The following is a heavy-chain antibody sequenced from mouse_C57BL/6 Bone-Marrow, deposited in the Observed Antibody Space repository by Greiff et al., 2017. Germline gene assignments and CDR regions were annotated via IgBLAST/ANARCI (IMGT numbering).Heavy chain of an antibody. D-gene: IGHD1-1*01. CDR1: GFNIKDDY. CDR3: TTGPPYYGSSYETY. J-gene: IGHJ3*01. CDR2: IDPENGDT. V-gene: IGHV14-4*01. Sequence: EVKLQESGAELVRPGASVKLSCTASGFNIKDDYMHWVKQRPEQGLEWIGWIDPENGDTEYASKFQGKATITADTSSNTAYLQLSSLTSEDTAVYYCTTGPPYYGSSYETYWGQGTLVTVSA.